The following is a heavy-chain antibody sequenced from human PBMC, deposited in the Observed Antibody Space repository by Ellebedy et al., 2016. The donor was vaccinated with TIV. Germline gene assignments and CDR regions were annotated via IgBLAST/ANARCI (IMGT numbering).Heavy chain of an antibody. Sequence: ASVKVSCKASGFTFTTYAMHWVRQAPGQRLEWMGWINAGNGNTKYSQKFQGRVTMTEDTSTDTAYMELSSLRSEDTAVYYCATWEGVYSYGFDYWGQGTLVTVSS. V-gene: IGHV1-3*01. CDR2: INAGNGNT. CDR3: ATWEGVYSYGFDY. CDR1: GFTFTTYA. D-gene: IGHD5-18*01. J-gene: IGHJ4*02.